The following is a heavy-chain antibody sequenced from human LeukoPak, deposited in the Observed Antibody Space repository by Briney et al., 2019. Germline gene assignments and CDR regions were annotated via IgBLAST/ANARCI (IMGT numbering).Heavy chain of an antibody. Sequence: SETLSLTCAVSGDSISCCYWTWIRQSAGKGLEWIGRVFITGSTNYNPSLQGRVTMSVDRSKSQFSLRLSSVTAADTAVYYCVRQGYDYGAFNAWGQGTLVTASS. CDR1: GDSISCCY. J-gene: IGHJ4*02. D-gene: IGHD3-16*01. CDR3: VRQGYDYGAFNA. V-gene: IGHV4-4*07. CDR2: VFITGST.